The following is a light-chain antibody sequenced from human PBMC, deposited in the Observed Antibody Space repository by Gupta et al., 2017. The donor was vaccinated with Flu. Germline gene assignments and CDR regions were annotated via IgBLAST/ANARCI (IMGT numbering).Light chain of an antibody. CDR3: QQYYYLPVT. J-gene: IGKJ5*01. CDR2: GSS. V-gene: IGKV1-8*01. Sequence: GDRVTITCRASQAITNFLAWYQQKPGKAPNLLIFGSSTLQSGVPSRFSGSGSGTDFTLTISGLQSEDFATYFCQQYYYLPVTFGQGTRLEI. CDR1: QAITNF.